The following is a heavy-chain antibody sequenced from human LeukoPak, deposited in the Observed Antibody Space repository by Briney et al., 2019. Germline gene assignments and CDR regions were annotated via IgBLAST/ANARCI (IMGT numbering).Heavy chain of an antibody. V-gene: IGHV3-30*02. CDR1: GFSFSDAW. CDR2: IRYDGSNK. J-gene: IGHJ4*02. Sequence: GGSLRLSCAASGFSFSDAWMSWVRQIPGEGLEWVAFIRYDGSNKYYADSVKGRFTISRDNSKNTLYLQMNSLRTEDTAVYYCAKGHYYNILTGYYVRRGLDYWGQGTLVTVSS. CDR3: AKGHYYNILTGYYVRRGLDY. D-gene: IGHD3-9*01.